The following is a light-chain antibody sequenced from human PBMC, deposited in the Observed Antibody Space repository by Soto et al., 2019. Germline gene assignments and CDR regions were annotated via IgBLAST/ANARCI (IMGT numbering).Light chain of an antibody. CDR1: QSVSNNY. J-gene: IGKJ4*01. Sequence: EIVLTQSPGTLSLSPGERATLSCRASQSVSNNYLAWYQQKPGQAPRLLIYGAFSRATGIPDRSSGGGSGTDFTLTISRLEPEDFAVYYCQQYGSSPLTFGGGTKVDIK. CDR2: GAF. CDR3: QQYGSSPLT. V-gene: IGKV3-20*01.